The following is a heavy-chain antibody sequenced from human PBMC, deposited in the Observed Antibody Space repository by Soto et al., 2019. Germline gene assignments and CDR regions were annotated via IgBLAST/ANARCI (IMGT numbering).Heavy chain of an antibody. Sequence: QVQLVESGGGVVQPGTSLRLSCEASGITFSSFTMHWVRQAPGKGLEWVAVISYDGSNKYYADSVKGRFTISRDNSKNTLYLQMNSLRAEDTALYYCARDHRQCLAQNMFDYWGQGTLVIVSS. V-gene: IGHV3-30-3*01. J-gene: IGHJ4*02. CDR2: ISYDGSNK. CDR3: ARDHRQCLAQNMFDY. D-gene: IGHD6-19*01. CDR1: GITFSSFT.